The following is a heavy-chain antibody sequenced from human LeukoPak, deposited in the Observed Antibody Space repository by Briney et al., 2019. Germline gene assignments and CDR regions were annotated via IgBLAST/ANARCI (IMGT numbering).Heavy chain of an antibody. CDR2: IYYSGST. Sequence: PSETLSLTCTVSGGSISSYYWSWIRQPPGKGLEWIGYIYYSGSTNYNPSLKSRVTISVDTSKNQFSLKLSSVTAADTAVYCCARRSPNHLWALFDYWGQGTLVTVSS. V-gene: IGHV4-59*08. J-gene: IGHJ4*02. CDR3: ARRSPNHLWALFDY. D-gene: IGHD1-14*01. CDR1: GGSISSYY.